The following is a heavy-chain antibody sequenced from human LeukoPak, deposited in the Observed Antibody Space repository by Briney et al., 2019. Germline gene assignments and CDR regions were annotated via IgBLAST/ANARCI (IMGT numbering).Heavy chain of an antibody. Sequence: ASVKVSCKASGYTFTGYYMHWVRQAPGQGLEWMGWINPNSGGTNYAQKFQGRVTMTRDTSISTAYMELSRLRSDDTAVYYCATGDGKSSWYYFDYWGQGTLVTVSS. V-gene: IGHV1-2*02. CDR3: ATGDGKSSWYYFDY. J-gene: IGHJ4*02. CDR2: INPNSGGT. CDR1: GYTFTGYY. D-gene: IGHD6-13*01.